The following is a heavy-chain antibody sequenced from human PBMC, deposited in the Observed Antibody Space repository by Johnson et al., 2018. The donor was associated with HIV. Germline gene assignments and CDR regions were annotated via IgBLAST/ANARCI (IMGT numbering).Heavy chain of an antibody. V-gene: IGHV3-30*03. CDR3: ARGAGIRWLQSVAFDI. J-gene: IGHJ3*02. CDR1: GFTFSSYG. D-gene: IGHD5-24*01. CDR2: ISSDGNNK. Sequence: QMLLVESGGGVVQPGRSLRLSCAASGFTFSSYGMYWVRQAPGKGLEWVASISSDGNNKYFADSVQGRFTISRDNSKNTLYLQMNSLRAEDTAVYYYARGAGIRWLQSVAFDIWGQGTMVTVSS.